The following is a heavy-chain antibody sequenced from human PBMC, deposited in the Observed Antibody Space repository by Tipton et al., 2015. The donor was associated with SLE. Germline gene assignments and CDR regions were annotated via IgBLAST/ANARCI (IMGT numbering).Heavy chain of an antibody. CDR1: GFTFSSYA. Sequence: SLRLSCAASGFTFSSYAMHWVRQAPGKGLEWGAVISYDGSNKYYADSVKGRFTISRDNSKNTLYLQMNSLRAEDTAVYYCARAPRLTGDPDYYYYMDVWGKGTTVTVSS. CDR2: ISYDGSNK. V-gene: IGHV3-30*04. J-gene: IGHJ6*03. CDR3: ARAPRLTGDPDYYYYMDV. D-gene: IGHD7-27*01.